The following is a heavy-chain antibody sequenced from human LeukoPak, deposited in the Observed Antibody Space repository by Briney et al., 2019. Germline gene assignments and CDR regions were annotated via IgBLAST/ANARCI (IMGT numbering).Heavy chain of an antibody. CDR3: ARDDLTYYYGSGSYRNAFDI. V-gene: IGHV1-2*02. CDR2: INPNSGGT. J-gene: IGHJ3*02. Sequence: ASVTVSCKASGYTFTGYYMHWVRQAPGQGLEWMGWINPNSGGTNYAQKFQGRVTMTRDTSISTAYMELRRLRSDDTAVYYCARDDLTYYYGSGSYRNAFDIWGQGTMVTVSS. D-gene: IGHD3-10*01. CDR1: GYTFTGYY.